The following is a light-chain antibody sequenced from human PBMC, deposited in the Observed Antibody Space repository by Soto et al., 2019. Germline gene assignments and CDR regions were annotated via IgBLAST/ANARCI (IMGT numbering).Light chain of an antibody. V-gene: IGKV3-20*01. CDR1: QSVSSSY. CDR2: AAS. J-gene: IGKJ1*01. CDR3: HQYGASPT. Sequence: EIVLTQSPGTLSLSPGEIATLSCRASQSVSSSYLAWYQQKPGQAPRLLIYAASIRPPGIPDRFSGSGSGADFTLTISRLDPEDFAVFYCHQYGASPTFGQGPKVESK.